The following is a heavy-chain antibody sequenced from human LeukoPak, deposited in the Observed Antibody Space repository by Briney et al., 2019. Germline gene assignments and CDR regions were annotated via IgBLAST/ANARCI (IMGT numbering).Heavy chain of an antibody. V-gene: IGHV1-69*06. D-gene: IGHD4-17*01. CDR2: IIPIFGTA. J-gene: IGHJ5*02. CDR3: ARLDYGDYLPGS. Sequence: SVKVPCKASGGTFSSYAISWVRQAPGQGLEWMGGIIPIFGTANYAQKFQGRVTITADKSTSTAYMELSSLRPEDTAVYYCARLDYGDYLPGSWGQGTLVTVSS. CDR1: GGTFSSYA.